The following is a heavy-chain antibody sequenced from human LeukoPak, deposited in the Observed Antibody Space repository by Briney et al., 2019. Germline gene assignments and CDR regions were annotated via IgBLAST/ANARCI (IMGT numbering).Heavy chain of an antibody. CDR1: GLTFSSYA. J-gene: IGHJ6*03. D-gene: IGHD6-13*01. V-gene: IGHV3-30*07. CDR3: AREGSANERRLGGSSSFHYHNYMDV. Sequence: GGSLSLSCAASGLTFSSYALHRDREAPRKGAGGVWDLVSEGRNKYYADSAKGRFTISRDNAKNSLYLQMNSLRAEDTAVYYCAREGSANERRLGGSSSFHYHNYMDVWGKG. CDR2: LVSEGRNK.